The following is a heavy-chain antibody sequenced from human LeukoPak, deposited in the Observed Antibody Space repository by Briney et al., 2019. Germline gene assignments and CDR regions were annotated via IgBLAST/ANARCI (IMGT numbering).Heavy chain of an antibody. CDR3: ARVDYGDYAGGDY. V-gene: IGHV3-48*04. CDR1: GFTFSRFS. CDR2: ISSSSGTI. Sequence: GGSLRLSCAASGFTFSRFSMNWVRQAPGKGLEWVSYISSSSGTIYYADSVKGRFAISRENAKNSLYLQMNSLRAEDSAVYYCARVDYGDYAGGDYWGQGTLVTVSS. D-gene: IGHD4-17*01. J-gene: IGHJ4*02.